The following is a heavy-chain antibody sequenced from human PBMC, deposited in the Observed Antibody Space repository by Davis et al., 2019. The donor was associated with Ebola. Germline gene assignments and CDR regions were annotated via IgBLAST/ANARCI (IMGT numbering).Heavy chain of an antibody. CDR3: AKYTIELAAAGTGAFDI. CDR2: ISGSGGST. D-gene: IGHD6-13*01. CDR1: GFTFSSYA. Sequence: GESLKISCAASGFTFSSYAMSWVRQAPGKGLEWVSAISGSGGSTYYADSVKGRFTISRDNSKNTLYLQMNSLRAEDTAVYYCAKYTIELAAAGTGAFDIWGQGTMVTVSS. J-gene: IGHJ3*02. V-gene: IGHV3-23*01.